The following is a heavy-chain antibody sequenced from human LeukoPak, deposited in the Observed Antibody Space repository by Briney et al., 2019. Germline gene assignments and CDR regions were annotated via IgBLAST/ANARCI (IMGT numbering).Heavy chain of an antibody. CDR2: IYYSGST. CDR1: GGSISSYY. CDR3: ARSALGRYGYYDFWSGYYYYYYYMDV. Sequence: SETLSLTCTVSGGSISSYYWSWIRQPPGKGLEWIGYIYYSGSTNYNPSLKSRVTISVDTSKNQFSLKLSSVTAADTAVYYCARSALGRYGYYDFWSGYYYYYYYMDVWGKGTTVTVSS. J-gene: IGHJ6*03. D-gene: IGHD3-3*01. V-gene: IGHV4-59*01.